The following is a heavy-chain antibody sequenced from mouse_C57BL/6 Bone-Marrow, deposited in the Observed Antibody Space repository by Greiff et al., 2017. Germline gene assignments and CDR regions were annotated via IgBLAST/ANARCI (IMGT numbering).Heavy chain of an antibody. D-gene: IGHD6-1*01. CDR1: GYTFTNYW. CDR2: IYPGGGYT. V-gene: IGHV1-63*01. CDR3: AITNPYAMDY. J-gene: IGHJ4*01. Sequence: VQLQQSGAELVRPGTSVKMSCKASGYTFTNYWIGWAKQRPGHGLEWIGDIYPGGGYTNYNEKFKGKATLTADKSSSTAYMQFSSLTSEDSAIYYCAITNPYAMDYWGQGTSVTVSS.